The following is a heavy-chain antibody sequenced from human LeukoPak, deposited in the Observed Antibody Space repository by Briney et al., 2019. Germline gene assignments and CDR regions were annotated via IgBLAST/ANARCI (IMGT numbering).Heavy chain of an antibody. D-gene: IGHD2-2*01. CDR2: ISSSSSYI. CDR1: GFTFSSYS. V-gene: IGHV3-21*01. Sequence: GGSLRLSCAASGFTFSSYSMNWVRQAPGKGLEWVSSISSSSSYIYYADSVKGRFTISRDNAKNSLYLQMNSLRAEDTAVYYCARVKDRLVPAAPHDYWGQGTLVTVSS. J-gene: IGHJ4*02. CDR3: ARVKDRLVPAAPHDY.